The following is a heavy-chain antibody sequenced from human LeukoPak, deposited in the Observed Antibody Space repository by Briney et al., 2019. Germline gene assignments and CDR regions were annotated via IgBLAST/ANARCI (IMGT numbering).Heavy chain of an antibody. Sequence: GGSLRLSCAASGFTFSSYWMSWVRQAPGKGLEWVTAISYDGSDKFYADSVKGRFTISRDSSENTLYLQMNSLRTEDTALYYCARAGFGAGDYYYYIDVWGKGTTVTVSS. CDR3: ARAGFGAGDYYYYIDV. V-gene: IGHV3-30*01. J-gene: IGHJ6*03. D-gene: IGHD3-16*01. CDR2: ISYDGSDK. CDR1: GFTFSSYW.